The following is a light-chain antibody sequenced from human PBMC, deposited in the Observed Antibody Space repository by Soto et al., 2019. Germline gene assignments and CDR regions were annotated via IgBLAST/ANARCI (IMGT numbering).Light chain of an antibody. CDR2: GAS. V-gene: IGKV4-1*01. J-gene: IGKJ4*01. CDR3: HQYYCMSS. CDR1: RRVIYSANNKNY. Sequence: DIVVTKQSASTVASLGERGTTLCWSSRRVIYSANNKNYVAWYQLQAGQPPILLIDGASSPKAVLPKLIGGGWSTAVFALTISILHAEYVAFYYYHQYYCMSSFGGGTKVDIK.